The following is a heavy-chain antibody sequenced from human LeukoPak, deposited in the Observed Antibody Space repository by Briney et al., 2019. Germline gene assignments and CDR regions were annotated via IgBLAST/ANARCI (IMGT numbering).Heavy chain of an antibody. Sequence: ASVKVSCKASGYTFTGYYMHWVRQAPGQGLEWMGWINPNSGGTNYAQKFQGRVTMTRDTSISTAYMELSRLRSDDTAVYYCARDLPITMVRGVTNWFDPWGQGTLVTVSS. D-gene: IGHD3-10*01. CDR1: GYTFTGYY. V-gene: IGHV1-2*02. J-gene: IGHJ5*02. CDR2: INPNSGGT. CDR3: ARDLPITMVRGVTNWFDP.